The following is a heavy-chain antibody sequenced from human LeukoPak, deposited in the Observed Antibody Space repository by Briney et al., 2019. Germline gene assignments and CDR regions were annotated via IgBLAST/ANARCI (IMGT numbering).Heavy chain of an antibody. Sequence: SETLSLTCTVSGGSISSYYWSWIRQPPGKGLEWIGYIYYSGSTNYNPSLKSRVTISVDTSKNQFSLKLSSVTAADTAVYYCARAPGCYYGSLFDYWGQGTLVTVSS. CDR3: ARAPGCYYGSLFDY. V-gene: IGHV4-59*01. J-gene: IGHJ4*02. D-gene: IGHD3-10*01. CDR2: IYYSGST. CDR1: GGSISSYY.